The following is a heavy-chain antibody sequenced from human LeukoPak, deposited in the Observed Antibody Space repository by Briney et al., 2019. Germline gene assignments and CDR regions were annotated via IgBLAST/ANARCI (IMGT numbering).Heavy chain of an antibody. CDR1: GYTFTNYY. J-gene: IGHJ4*02. Sequence: GASVKVSCKASGYTFTNYYIHWVRQAPGQGLEWMGTINPSVGTTRSAKGRASLTRDTSTSTVYMALSTLRSEDTAVYYCATSPYRVRYFDYWGQGTLVTVSS. CDR3: ATSPYRVRYFDY. D-gene: IGHD1-26*01. CDR2: INPSVGTT. V-gene: IGHV1-46*01.